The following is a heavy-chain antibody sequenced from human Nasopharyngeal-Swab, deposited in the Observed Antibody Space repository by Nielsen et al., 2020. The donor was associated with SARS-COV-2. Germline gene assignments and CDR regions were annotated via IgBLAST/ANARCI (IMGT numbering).Heavy chain of an antibody. V-gene: IGHV1-18*01. D-gene: IGHD5-18*01. Sequence: ASVQVSCKASGYTFSNNAISWVRQAPAQGLEWAGWISAYSGATNYAQNFQARVTMTTDTSTSTAYMEVRSLRSDDTAVYYCARGGSHWLPFDYWGQGTLLTVSS. CDR1: GYTFSNNA. CDR2: ISAYSGAT. J-gene: IGHJ4*02. CDR3: ARGGSHWLPFDY.